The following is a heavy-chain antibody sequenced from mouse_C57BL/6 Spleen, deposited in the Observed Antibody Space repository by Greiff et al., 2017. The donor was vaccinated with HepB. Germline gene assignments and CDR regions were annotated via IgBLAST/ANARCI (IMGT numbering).Heavy chain of an antibody. J-gene: IGHJ2*01. CDR1: GYSITSGYY. CDR2: ISYDGSN. Sequence: EVQLVESGPGLVKPSQSLSLTCSVTGYSITSGYYWNWIRQFPGNKLEWMGYISYDGSNNYNPSLKNRISITRDTSKNQFFLKLNSVTTEDTATYYCARVTYYGSSYDYFDYWGQGTTLTVSS. D-gene: IGHD1-1*01. V-gene: IGHV3-6*01. CDR3: ARVTYYGSSYDYFDY.